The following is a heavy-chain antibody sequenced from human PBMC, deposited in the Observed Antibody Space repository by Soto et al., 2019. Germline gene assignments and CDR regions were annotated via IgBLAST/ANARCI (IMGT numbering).Heavy chain of an antibody. CDR3: ARVSEGGSYYGGLDY. D-gene: IGHD1-26*01. J-gene: IGHJ4*02. CDR2: IWYDGNIK. CDR1: GFTFSSYG. Sequence: QVQLVESGGGVVQPGRSLRLSCAASGFTFSSYGMHWVRQAPDKGLEWVAVIWYDGNIKYYADSVKGRFTISRDNSKNTLFLQMNSLRAEDTAVYYCARVSEGGSYYGGLDYWGQGTLVTVSS. V-gene: IGHV3-33*01.